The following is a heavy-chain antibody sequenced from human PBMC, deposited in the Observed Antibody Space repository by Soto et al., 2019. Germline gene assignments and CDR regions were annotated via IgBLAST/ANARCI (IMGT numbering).Heavy chain of an antibody. Sequence: SETLPLTCTVSGASISSSYWSWIRQSPGKGLEWIGYVYYSGSTNYNPSLKSRVTISVDTSKNQFSLKLSSVTAADTAVYYCARGYYDTSGQSNTFDIWGQGTMVTVSS. CDR3: ARGYYDTSGQSNTFDI. J-gene: IGHJ3*02. CDR2: VYYSGST. V-gene: IGHV4-59*01. D-gene: IGHD3-22*01. CDR1: GASISSSY.